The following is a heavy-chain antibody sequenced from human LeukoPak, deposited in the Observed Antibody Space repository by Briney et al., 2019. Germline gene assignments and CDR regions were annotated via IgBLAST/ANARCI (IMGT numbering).Heavy chain of an antibody. V-gene: IGHV3-7*01. CDR1: KFTFSSSW. J-gene: IGHJ4*02. CDR2: IKRDGSEE. D-gene: IGHD3-22*01. Sequence: GGSLRLSCVASKFTFSSSWMSWVRQAPGKGLEWVANIKRDGSEEYYVDSVKGRFTISRDNSKNTLYLQMNSLRAEDTAVYYCARELGSSGYYPFDYWGQGTLVTVSS. CDR3: ARELGSSGYYPFDY.